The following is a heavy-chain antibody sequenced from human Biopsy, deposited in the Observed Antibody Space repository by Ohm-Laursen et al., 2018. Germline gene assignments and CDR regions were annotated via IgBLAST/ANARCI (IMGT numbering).Heavy chain of an antibody. CDR3: ARGEAARVNDNNRYRLDH. CDR1: GGNLRSYG. CDR2: IMPAFGVV. V-gene: IGHV1-69*01. Sequence: SSVKVSCKASGGNLRSYGISWVRQAPGQGLEWMGGIMPAFGVVNYGQNFEGRVTIDADDSTTTVDLSSLTSEDTAVYYCARGEAARVNDNNRYRLDHWGQGTTVVVSS. J-gene: IGHJ6*02. D-gene: IGHD1/OR15-1a*01.